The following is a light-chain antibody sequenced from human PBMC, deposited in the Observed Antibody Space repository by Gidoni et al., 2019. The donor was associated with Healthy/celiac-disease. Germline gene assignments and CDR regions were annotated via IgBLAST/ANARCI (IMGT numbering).Light chain of an antibody. CDR2: AAS. V-gene: IGKV1-39*01. J-gene: IGKJ2*01. Sequence: DIKMTQSPSSLSASVGDRVTITCRASQSISSYLNWYQQKPGKAPKLLIYAASSLQSGVPSRFSGSGSGTDFTLTISILQPEDFATYYCQQSYSTPHTFGQGTKLEIK. CDR1: QSISSY. CDR3: QQSYSTPHT.